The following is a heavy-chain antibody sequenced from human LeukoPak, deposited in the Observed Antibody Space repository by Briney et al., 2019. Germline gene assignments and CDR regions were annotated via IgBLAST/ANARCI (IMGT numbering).Heavy chain of an antibody. CDR1: GGSISSGGYY. J-gene: IGHJ3*01. Sequence: PSQTLSLTCTVSGGSISSGGYYWSWIRQHPGKGLEWIGYIYYSGSTYYNPSLKSRVTISVDTSKNQFSLRLSSVTAADTALYFCARMYYFPSGKFIDVFDVWGQGTMVTVSS. D-gene: IGHD2/OR15-2a*01. CDR3: ARMYYFPSGKFIDVFDV. CDR2: IYYSGST. V-gene: IGHV4-31*03.